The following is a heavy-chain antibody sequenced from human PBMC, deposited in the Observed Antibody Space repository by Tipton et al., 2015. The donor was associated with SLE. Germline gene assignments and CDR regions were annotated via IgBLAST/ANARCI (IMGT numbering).Heavy chain of an antibody. CDR1: GGSINSYNW. D-gene: IGHD5-12*01. CDR3: TSGSGGYQRTDY. J-gene: IGHJ4*02. V-gene: IGHV4-4*02. Sequence: TLSLTCAVSGGSINSYNWWTWVRQPPGKGLEWIGEIYHSGSTYYSPSLKSRVTISVDTSKNQFSLQLTSVTAADTALYYCTSGSGGYQRTDYWGQGTLVTVSS. CDR2: IYHSGST.